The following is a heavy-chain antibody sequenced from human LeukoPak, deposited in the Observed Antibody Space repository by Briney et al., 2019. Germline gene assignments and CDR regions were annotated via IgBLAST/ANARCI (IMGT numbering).Heavy chain of an antibody. Sequence: GGSLRLSCEASGFIFSSQWISWVRQAPGKGLEWVANIMRDGSDTYYVNSVKGRFTISRDNAKNSLFLQMNSLRVEDTAVYYCASLDTAMVTWRDNWGQGTLVTVSS. CDR1: GFIFSSQW. V-gene: IGHV3-7*03. CDR3: ASLDTAMVTWRDN. J-gene: IGHJ4*02. D-gene: IGHD5-18*01. CDR2: IMRDGSDT.